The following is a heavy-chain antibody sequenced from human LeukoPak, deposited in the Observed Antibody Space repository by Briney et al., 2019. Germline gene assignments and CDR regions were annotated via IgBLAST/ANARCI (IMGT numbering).Heavy chain of an antibody. CDR2: IDYSGST. J-gene: IGHJ6*03. V-gene: IGHV4-39*07. CDR1: GGSIISTTYY. D-gene: IGHD6-13*01. CDR3: WYERRLHAYYYYMDV. Sequence: SETLSLTCTVSGGSIISTTYYWGWIRQPPGEGLEWIGSIDYSGSTYYNPSLKSRVTISVDTSKNQFSLNLSSVYSCARASGSSWYERRLHAYYYYMDVWGQGTLVTVSS.